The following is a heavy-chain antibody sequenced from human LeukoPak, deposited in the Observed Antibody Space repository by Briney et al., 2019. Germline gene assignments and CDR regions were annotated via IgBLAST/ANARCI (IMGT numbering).Heavy chain of an antibody. CDR3: AKDNYSRYYDFWSGYYSGFDY. D-gene: IGHD3-3*01. Sequence: GGSLRLSCAASGFTFSSYAMSWVRQAPGKGLEWVSAISGSGGSTYYADSVKGRFTISRDNSKNTLYLQMNSLRAEDRAVYYCAKDNYSRYYDFWSGYYSGFDYWGQGTLVTVSS. J-gene: IGHJ4*02. V-gene: IGHV3-23*01. CDR1: GFTFSSYA. CDR2: ISGSGGST.